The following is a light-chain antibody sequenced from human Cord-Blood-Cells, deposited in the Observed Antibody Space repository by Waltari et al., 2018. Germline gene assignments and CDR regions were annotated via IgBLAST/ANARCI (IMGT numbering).Light chain of an antibody. Sequence: SYELTQPPSVSVSPGQTASITCSGDKLADKYACWYQQKPGQSPVLVIYQDSKRPSGIPERFSGSNSGNTATLTISGTQAMDEADYYCQAWDSRVFGGGTKLTVL. J-gene: IGLJ2*01. CDR1: KLADKY. CDR2: QDS. CDR3: QAWDSRV. V-gene: IGLV3-1*01.